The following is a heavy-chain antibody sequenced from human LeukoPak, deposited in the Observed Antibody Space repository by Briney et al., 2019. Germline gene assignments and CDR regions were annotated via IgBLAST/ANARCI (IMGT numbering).Heavy chain of an antibody. CDR2: IKSKTDGGTT. J-gene: IGHJ4*02. Sequence: PGGSLRLSCAASGFTFSKAWTTWVRQAPGKGLEWVGRIKSKTDGGTTDYAAPVKGRFTISRDDSRKTLHLQMNSLKSADTAVYYCTTRRYWGQGTLVTVSS. CDR1: GFTFSKAW. CDR3: TTRRY. V-gene: IGHV3-15*01.